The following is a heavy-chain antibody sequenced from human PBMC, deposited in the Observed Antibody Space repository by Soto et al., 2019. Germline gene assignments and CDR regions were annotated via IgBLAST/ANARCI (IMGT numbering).Heavy chain of an antibody. CDR3: ARDGLRFLEWARGWFDP. CDR1: GYTFTSYG. V-gene: IGHV1-18*04. Sequence: ASVKVSCKASGYTFTSYGISCVRQAPGQGLEWMGWISAYNGNTNYAQKLQGRVTMTTDTSTSTAYMELRSLRSDDTAVYYCARDGLRFLEWARGWFDPWGQGTLVTVSS. D-gene: IGHD3-3*01. CDR2: ISAYNGNT. J-gene: IGHJ5*02.